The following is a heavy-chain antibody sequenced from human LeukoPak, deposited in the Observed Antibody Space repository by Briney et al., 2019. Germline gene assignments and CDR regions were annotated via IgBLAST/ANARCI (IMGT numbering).Heavy chain of an antibody. CDR1: GGSISSHY. V-gene: IGHV4-59*11. J-gene: IGHJ4*02. D-gene: IGHD3-22*01. Sequence: PSETLSLTCTVSGGSISSHYWGWIRQPPGKGLEWIGYIYYSGSTNYNPSLKSRVTISVDTSKNQFSLKLSSVTAADTAVYYCARGDSSGYYYLDYWGQGTLVTVSS. CDR2: IYYSGST. CDR3: ARGDSSGYYYLDY.